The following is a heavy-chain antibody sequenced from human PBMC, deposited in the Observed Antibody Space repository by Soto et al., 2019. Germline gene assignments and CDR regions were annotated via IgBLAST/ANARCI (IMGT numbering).Heavy chain of an antibody. V-gene: IGHV3-74*01. CDR2: INSDGSST. CDR1: GFTFSSYW. D-gene: IGHD1-7*01. J-gene: IGHJ4*02. CDR3: ARGSPRPRTITGTITGRY. Sequence: PGGSLRLSCAASGFTFSSYWMHWVRQAPGKGLVWVSRINSDGSSTSYADSVKGRFTISRGNAKNTLYLQMNSLRAEDTAVYYCARGSPRPRTITGTITGRYWGQGTLVTVSS.